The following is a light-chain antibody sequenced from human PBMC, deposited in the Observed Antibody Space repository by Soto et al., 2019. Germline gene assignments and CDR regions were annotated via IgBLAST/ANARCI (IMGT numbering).Light chain of an antibody. V-gene: IGKV3-20*01. CDR2: GAS. CDR3: QQYGRSPWT. J-gene: IGKJ1*01. CDR1: QSVDNNY. Sequence: ETALTQSPGTLSLSPGQRATLSCRASQSVDNNYLAWYQQQPGQAPRLLIFGASSRAIGMPDRFSGSGSGTDFTLTISRLEPEDFAVYYCQQYGRSPWTFGQGTKVEIK.